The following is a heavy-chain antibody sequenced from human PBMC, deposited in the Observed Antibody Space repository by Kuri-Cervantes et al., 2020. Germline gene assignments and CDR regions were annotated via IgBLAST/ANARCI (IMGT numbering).Heavy chain of an antibody. D-gene: IGHD3-9*01. CDR3: AVVLRYFDWVGPLIGH. Sequence: SVKVSCKASGFTFTSSAVQWVRQARGQRLEWIGWIVVGSGNTNYAQKFQERVTITRDMSTSTAYMELSSLRSEDTAVYYCAVVLRYFDWVGPLIGHWGQGTLVTVSS. J-gene: IGHJ5*02. CDR2: IVVGSGNT. V-gene: IGHV1-58*01. CDR1: GFTFTSSA.